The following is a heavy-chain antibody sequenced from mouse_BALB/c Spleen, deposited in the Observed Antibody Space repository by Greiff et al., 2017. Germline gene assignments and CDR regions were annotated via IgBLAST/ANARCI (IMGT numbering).Heavy chain of an antibody. CDR2: IYPGDGDT. CDR3: ARRGTTGPYYFDY. J-gene: IGHJ2*01. V-gene: IGHV1-80*01. CDR1: GYAFSSYW. D-gene: IGHD2-13*01. Sequence: VQLQESGAELVRPGSSVKISCKASGYAFSSYWMNWVKQRPGQGLEWIGQIYPGDGDTNYNGKFKGKATLTADKSSSTAYMQLSSLTSEDSAVYFCARRGTTGPYYFDYWGQGTTLTVSS.